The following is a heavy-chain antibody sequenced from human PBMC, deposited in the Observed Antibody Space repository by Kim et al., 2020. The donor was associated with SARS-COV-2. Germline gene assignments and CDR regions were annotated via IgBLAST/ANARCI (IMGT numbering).Heavy chain of an antibody. V-gene: IGHV4-61*01. CDR1: GGSVSSGSYY. CDR2: IYYSGST. J-gene: IGHJ5*02. CDR3: ARVYGDYGTNWFDP. D-gene: IGHD4-17*01. Sequence: SETLSLTCTVSGGSVSSGSYYWSWIRQPPGKGLEWIGYIYYSGSTNYNPSLKSRVTISVDTTKNQFSLKLSSVTAADTAVYYCARVYGDYGTNWFDPWGQGTLVTDSS.